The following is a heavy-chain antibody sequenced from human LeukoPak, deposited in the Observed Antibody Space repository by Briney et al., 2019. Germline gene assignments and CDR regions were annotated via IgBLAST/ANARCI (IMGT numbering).Heavy chain of an antibody. CDR1: GFTLSPYW. J-gene: IGHJ4*02. CDR2: INGDGSST. CDR3: ARARCSRTSCNTESDY. Sequence: PGGSLRLSCSASGFTLSPYWMHWVRQPPGKVLVWVSRINGDGSSTAYADSVKVRFTISRDNTKNTVYLQMNILRAEDTAVYYCARARCSRTSCNTESDYWGQGTLVTVSS. V-gene: IGHV3-74*01. D-gene: IGHD2-2*01.